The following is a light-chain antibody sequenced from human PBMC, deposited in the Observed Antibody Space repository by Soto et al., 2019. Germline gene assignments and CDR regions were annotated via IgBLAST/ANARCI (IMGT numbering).Light chain of an antibody. V-gene: IGKV1-27*01. Sequence: DNPIKQSPSSMSASVGDRGTITCWSSQGISTNLAWYQQKPGKVPKLLIYGASTLQSGVTSRFSGSGSGTDFPLTISSVQPEDVATYYCQEYDSAPLTFGQGPEVEFK. CDR1: QGISTN. CDR3: QEYDSAPLT. CDR2: GAS. J-gene: IGKJ1*01.